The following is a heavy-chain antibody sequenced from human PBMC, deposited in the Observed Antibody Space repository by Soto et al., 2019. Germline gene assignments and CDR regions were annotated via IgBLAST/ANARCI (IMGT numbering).Heavy chain of an antibody. J-gene: IGHJ6*03. CDR3: ARQGSSWYFDYYYYMDV. CDR2: IYYSGST. Sequence: SETLSLTCTVSGGSISSYYWSWIRQPPGKGLEWIGYIYYSGSTNYNPSLKSRVTISVDTSKNQFSLKLSSVTAADTAVYYCARQGSSWYFDYYYYMDVWGKGTTVTVSS. D-gene: IGHD6-13*01. V-gene: IGHV4-59*08. CDR1: GGSISSYY.